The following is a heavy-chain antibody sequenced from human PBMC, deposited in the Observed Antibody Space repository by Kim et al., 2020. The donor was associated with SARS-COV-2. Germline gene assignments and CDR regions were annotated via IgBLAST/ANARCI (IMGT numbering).Heavy chain of an antibody. J-gene: IGHJ5*02. V-gene: IGHV4-59*13. CDR3: ARVGYQLLRRREGWFDP. CDR1: GGSISSYY. Sequence: SETLSLTCTVSGGSISSYYWSWIRQPPGKGLEWIWYIYYSGSTNYNPSLKSRVTISVDTSKNQFSLKLSSVTAADTAVYYCARVGYQLLRRREGWFDPWGQGTLVTVSS. D-gene: IGHD2-2*01. CDR2: IYYSGST.